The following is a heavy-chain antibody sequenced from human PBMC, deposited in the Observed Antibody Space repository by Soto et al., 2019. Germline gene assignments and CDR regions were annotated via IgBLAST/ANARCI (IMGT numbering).Heavy chain of an antibody. CDR2: ISYDGSNK. CDR1: GFTFSSYA. V-gene: IGHV3-30-3*01. J-gene: IGHJ4*02. CDR3: ARDSSGWYYFDY. Sequence: ESVGGVVQPGRSLRLSCAASGFTFSSYAMHWVRQAPGKGLEWVAVISYDGSNKYYADSVKGRFTISRDNSKNTLYLQMNSLRAEDTAVYYCARDSSGWYYFDYWGQGTLVTVSS. D-gene: IGHD6-19*01.